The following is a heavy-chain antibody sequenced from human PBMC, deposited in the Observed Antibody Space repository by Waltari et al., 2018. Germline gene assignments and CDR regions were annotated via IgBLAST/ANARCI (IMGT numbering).Heavy chain of an antibody. J-gene: IGHJ2*01. CDR3: AKADFGNPYWFFDL. CDR1: GFMFSIYP. CDR2: ITADGRIR. D-gene: IGHD3-10*01. V-gene: IGHV3-23*01. Sequence: EGQLLESGGGLVQTGGSLRLSCAASGFMFSIYPMTWVRQAPGKGVEWLSTITADGRIRNYADSVKGRFTISRDNSKNILDLQMNTLRAEDTAVYFCAKADFGNPYWFFDLWGRGTLLTVSS.